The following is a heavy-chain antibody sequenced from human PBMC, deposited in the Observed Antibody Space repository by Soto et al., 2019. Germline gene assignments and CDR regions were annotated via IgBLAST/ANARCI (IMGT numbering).Heavy chain of an antibody. J-gene: IGHJ6*02. CDR2: IFDSGST. V-gene: IGHV4-4*02. CDR3: ARGDSGSYLREGLGYYYVMDI. CDR1: VGVSSVDYW. Sequence: SETLSLAGVLSVGVSSVDYWGSWFRQSPVKGLEWLVEIFDSGSTKSNPSRDTRVTLSVDKSKREFSMNLTSVTAADTAVYYCARGDSGSYLREGLGYYYVMDIWGQGSPVTVSS. D-gene: IGHD1-26*01.